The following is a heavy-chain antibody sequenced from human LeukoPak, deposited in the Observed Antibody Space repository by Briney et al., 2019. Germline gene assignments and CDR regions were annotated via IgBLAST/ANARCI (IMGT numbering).Heavy chain of an antibody. D-gene: IGHD3-22*01. Sequence: GGSLRLSCAASGFTFDDYGMSWVRQAPGKGLEWVSGINWNGGSTGYADSVKGRFTISRDNAKNSLYLQMNSLRAEDTALYYCARDPDYDSSGYYFDYWGQGTLVTVSS. CDR2: INWNGGST. CDR3: ARDPDYDSSGYYFDY. V-gene: IGHV3-20*04. CDR1: GFTFDDYG. J-gene: IGHJ4*02.